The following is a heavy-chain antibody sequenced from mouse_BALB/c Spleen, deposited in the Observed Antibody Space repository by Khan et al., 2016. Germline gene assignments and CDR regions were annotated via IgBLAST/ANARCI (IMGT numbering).Heavy chain of an antibody. CDR2: IFHGDGST. J-gene: IGHJ1*01. D-gene: IGHD6-1*01. Sequence: QVQLQQSGAELVKPGASVKLSCKASGYTFTSYDINWVRQRPEQGLEWIGWIFHGDGSTKYKEKFKGKDTLTKDKSSSTDYMQISRLTSEDSAISLCARLCCISYWSFYFWGAGTTVTVSS. V-gene: IGHV1-85*01. CDR1: GYTFTSYD. CDR3: ARLCCISYWSFYF.